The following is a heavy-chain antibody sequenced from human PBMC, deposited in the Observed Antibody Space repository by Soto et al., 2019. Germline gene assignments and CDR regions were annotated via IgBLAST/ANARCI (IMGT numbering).Heavy chain of an antibody. CDR3: TRGVLA. V-gene: IGHV4-30-2*01. J-gene: IGHJ4*02. CDR1: GGSVGSGGYS. CDR2: ISPSGSP. Sequence: SETLSLTCSVSGGSVGSGGYSWSWIRQPPGKGLEWIGFISPSGSPDYNPSLKSRVTISVDRSKNQISLELSSVTAADTAVYYCTRGVLAWGPGTMVTVYS. D-gene: IGHD2-8*01.